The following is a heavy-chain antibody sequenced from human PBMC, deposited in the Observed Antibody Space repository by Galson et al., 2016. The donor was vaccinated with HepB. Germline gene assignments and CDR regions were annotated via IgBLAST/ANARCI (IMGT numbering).Heavy chain of an antibody. CDR3: AKDSASSSFHYYTMDV. Sequence: SLRLSCAAYGLPVSNDYMSWVRQAPGKGLKWVSVSYGDGRTYYAESVKGRFTISRDTSKNTLYLQMNSLRAEDTAVYYCAKDSASSSFHYYTMDVWGQGTTVTVSS. CDR1: GLPVSNDY. J-gene: IGHJ6*02. CDR2: SYGDGRT. V-gene: IGHV3-53*05. D-gene: IGHD6-13*01.